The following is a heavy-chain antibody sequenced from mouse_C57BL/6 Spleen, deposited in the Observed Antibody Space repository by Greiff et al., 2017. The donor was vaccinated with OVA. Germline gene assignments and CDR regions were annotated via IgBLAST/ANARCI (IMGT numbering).Heavy chain of an antibody. Sequence: VQLQRSGAELVRPGSSVKLSCKASGYTFTSYWMHWVKQRPIQGLEWIGNIDPSDSETHYNQKFKDKATLTVDKSSSTAYMQLSSLTSEDSAVYYCARRGYYGRYFDYWGQGTTLTVSS. CDR3: ARRGYYGRYFDY. CDR2: IDPSDSET. V-gene: IGHV1-52*01. CDR1: GYTFTSYW. J-gene: IGHJ2*01. D-gene: IGHD1-1*01.